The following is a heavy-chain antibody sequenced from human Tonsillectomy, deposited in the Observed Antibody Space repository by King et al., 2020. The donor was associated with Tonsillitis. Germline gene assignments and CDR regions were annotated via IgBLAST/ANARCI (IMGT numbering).Heavy chain of an antibody. CDR1: GYTFTSYG. J-gene: IGHJ4*02. CDR2: ISAYNGNT. D-gene: IGHD2-15*01. CDR3: ARGAQDIVVVVAAPDY. Sequence: VQLVESGAEVKKPGASVKVSCKASGYTFTSYGITWVRQVPGQGLEWMGWISAYNGNTNYAQNFQGRVTMTTDTSTSTAYMELRSLRSDDTAVYYCARGAQDIVVVVAAPDYWGQGTLVTVSS. V-gene: IGHV1-18*01.